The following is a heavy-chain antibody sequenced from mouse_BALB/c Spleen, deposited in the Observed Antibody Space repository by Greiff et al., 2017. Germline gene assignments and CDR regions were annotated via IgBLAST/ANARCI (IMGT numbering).Heavy chain of an antibody. CDR2: IWSDGST. CDR1: GFSLTSYG. CDR3: ARHNDGDYYGAMDY. D-gene: IGHD2-3*01. Sequence: VQGVESGPDLVAPSQSLSITCTVSGFSLTSYGVHWVRQPPGKGLEWLVVIWSDGSTTYNSALKSRLSISKDNSKSQVFLKMNSLQTDDTAMYYCARHNDGDYYGAMDYRGEGASDTASS. V-gene: IGHV2-6-2*01. J-gene: IGHJ4*01.